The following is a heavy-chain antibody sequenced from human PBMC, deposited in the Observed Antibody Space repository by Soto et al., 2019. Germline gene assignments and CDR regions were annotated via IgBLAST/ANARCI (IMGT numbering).Heavy chain of an antibody. Sequence: PGGSLRLSCAASGCTCSTYAMRWVRQAPGKGLEWVAFVSYDESNIYYADSVKGRFTISRDNSKDTLFLEMNSLRADDTAVYYCARVSQDYIGKLYFDSWGQGTLVTVSS. CDR3: ARVSQDYIGKLYFDS. V-gene: IGHV3-30-3*01. CDR1: GCTCSTYA. CDR2: VSYDESNI. J-gene: IGHJ4*02. D-gene: IGHD2-2*02.